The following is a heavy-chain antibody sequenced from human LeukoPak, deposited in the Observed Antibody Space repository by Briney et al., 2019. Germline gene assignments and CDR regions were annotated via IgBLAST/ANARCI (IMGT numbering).Heavy chain of an antibody. Sequence: ASVKVSCKASGYTLTSYGISWVRQAPGQGLEWMGWISAYNGNTNYAQKLQGRVTMTTDTSTSTAYMELRSLRSDDTAVYYCARGDYYDSSGYRDYWGQGTLVTVSS. D-gene: IGHD3-22*01. J-gene: IGHJ4*02. CDR2: ISAYNGNT. CDR3: ARGDYYDSSGYRDY. V-gene: IGHV1-18*01. CDR1: GYTLTSYG.